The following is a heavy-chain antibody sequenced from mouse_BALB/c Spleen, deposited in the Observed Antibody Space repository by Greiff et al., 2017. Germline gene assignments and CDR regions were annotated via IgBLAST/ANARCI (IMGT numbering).Heavy chain of an antibody. CDR2: IWSGGST. D-gene: IGHD4-1*01. CDR1: GFSLTSYG. J-gene: IGHJ3*01. CDR3: ASVTGTSWFAY. V-gene: IGHV2-2*02. Sequence: QVQLQQSGPGLVQPSQSLSITCTVSGFSLTSYGVHWVRQSPGKGLEWLGVIWSGGSTDYNAAFISRLSISKDNSKSQVFFKMNSLQANDTAIYYCASVTGTSWFAYWGQGTLVTVSA.